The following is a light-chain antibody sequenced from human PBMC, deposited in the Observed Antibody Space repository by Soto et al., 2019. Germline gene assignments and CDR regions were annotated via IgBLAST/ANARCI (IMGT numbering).Light chain of an antibody. J-gene: IGLJ1*01. CDR2: DVS. V-gene: IGLV2-14*01. CDR3: SSYTTTRSYV. CDR1: SSDVGGYNY. Sequence: QSALAQPASVSGSPGQSIALSCSGTSSDVGGYNYVSWYQQHPGGVPKLMIYDVSNRPSGISDRFSASKSGNTASLTISRLQAEDEADYYCSSYTTTRSYVFGTGTKVTVL.